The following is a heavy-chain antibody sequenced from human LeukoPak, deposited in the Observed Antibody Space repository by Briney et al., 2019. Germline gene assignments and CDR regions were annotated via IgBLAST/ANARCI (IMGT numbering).Heavy chain of an antibody. V-gene: IGHV4-34*01. Sequence: SETLSLTCAVYGGSFSGYYWSWIRQPPGKGLEWIGEINHSGSTNYNPSLKSRVTISVDTSKNQFSLKLSSVTAADTAVYYCARDDSGSGDAFDIWGQGTMVTVSS. CDR1: GGSFSGYY. D-gene: IGHD1-26*01. CDR3: ARDDSGSGDAFDI. CDR2: INHSGST. J-gene: IGHJ3*02.